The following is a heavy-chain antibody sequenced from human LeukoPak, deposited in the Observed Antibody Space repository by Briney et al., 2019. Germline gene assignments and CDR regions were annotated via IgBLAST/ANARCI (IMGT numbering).Heavy chain of an antibody. CDR3: AKGALSSGWPDY. CDR2: ISWDGGST. V-gene: IGHV3-43D*03. Sequence: PGGSLRLSCAASGFTFDDYAMHWVRQAPGKGLQWVSLISWDGGSTYYADSVKGRFTISRDSSKNSLYLQMNSLRVEDTALYYCAKGALSSGWPDYWGQGTLVTVSS. J-gene: IGHJ4*02. D-gene: IGHD6-19*01. CDR1: GFTFDDYA.